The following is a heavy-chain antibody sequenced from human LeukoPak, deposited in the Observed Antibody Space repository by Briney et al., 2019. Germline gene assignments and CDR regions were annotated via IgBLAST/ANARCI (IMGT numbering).Heavy chain of an antibody. CDR3: ARGGHSGMDV. CDR2: ISYDGSTK. Sequence: GRSLRLSCAASGFTFSSYAMHWVRQAPGKGLEWVAVISYDGSTKYYADSVKGRLTISRDNSKNTLYLQMNSLGAEDTAVYYCARGGHSGMDVWGQGTTVTVSS. V-gene: IGHV3-30-3*01. J-gene: IGHJ6*02. CDR1: GFTFSSYA.